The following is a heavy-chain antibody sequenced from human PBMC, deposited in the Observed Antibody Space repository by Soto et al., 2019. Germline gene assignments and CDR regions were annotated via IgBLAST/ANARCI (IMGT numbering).Heavy chain of an antibody. V-gene: IGHV4-30-4*01. CDR1: GDSISNLDYF. CDR2: IYKSATT. CDR3: ARGRYCLTGRCFPNWFDS. Sequence: SETLSLTCSVSGDSISNLDYFWAWIRQPLGQALEYIGYIYKSATTYYNPSFESRVAISVDTSKSQFSLNVTSVTAADTAVYFCARGRYCLTGRCFPNWFDSWGQGALVTVSS. J-gene: IGHJ5*01. D-gene: IGHD7-27*01.